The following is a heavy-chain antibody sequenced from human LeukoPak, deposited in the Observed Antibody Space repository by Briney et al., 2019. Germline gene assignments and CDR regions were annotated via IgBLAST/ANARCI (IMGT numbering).Heavy chain of an antibody. Sequence: PSETLSLTCTVSGGSINFYYWSWIRQPAGKGLEWIGRIYSTGSTNYSPSLKSRVTMSVDKSKNQFSLNLSSVTAADTAVYYCARGIAGPYSFDSWGQGTLVTVSS. V-gene: IGHV4-4*07. CDR3: ARGIAGPYSFDS. CDR2: IYSTGST. D-gene: IGHD6-13*01. CDR1: GGSINFYY. J-gene: IGHJ4*02.